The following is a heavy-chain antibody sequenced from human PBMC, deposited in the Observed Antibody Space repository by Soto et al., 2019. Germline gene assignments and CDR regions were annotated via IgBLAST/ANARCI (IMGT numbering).Heavy chain of an antibody. D-gene: IGHD3-3*01. CDR3: TTVKDYDFWSGYANYYGMDV. J-gene: IGHJ6*02. CDR2: IKSKTDGGTT. V-gene: IGHV3-15*07. CDR1: GFTFSNAW. Sequence: EVQLVESGGGLVKPGGSLRLSCAASGFTFSNAWMNWVRQAPGKGLEWVGRIKSKTDGGTTDYAAPVKGRFTISRDDSKNTLYLQMNSMKTEDTAVYYCTTVKDYDFWSGYANYYGMDVWGQGTTVTVSS.